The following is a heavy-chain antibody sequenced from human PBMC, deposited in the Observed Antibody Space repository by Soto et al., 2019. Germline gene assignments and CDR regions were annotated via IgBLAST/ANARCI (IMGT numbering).Heavy chain of an antibody. CDR2: INAGNGNT. Sequence: QVQLVQSGAEVKKPGASVKVSCKASGYTFTTYAMHWVRQAPGQRLEWMGWINAGNGNTKYSQKFQGRVTITRDTSASTAYMELSSLRSEDTAVYYCARGRCSGGSCALGNWGQGTLVTVSS. CDR1: GYTFTTYA. D-gene: IGHD2-15*01. V-gene: IGHV1-3*01. CDR3: ARGRCSGGSCALGN. J-gene: IGHJ4*02.